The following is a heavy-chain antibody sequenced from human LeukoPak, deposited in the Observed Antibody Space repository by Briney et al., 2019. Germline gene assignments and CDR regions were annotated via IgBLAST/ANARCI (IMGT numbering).Heavy chain of an antibody. CDR3: ARDAYDFWSGYPQYYFDY. J-gene: IGHJ4*02. D-gene: IGHD3-3*01. V-gene: IGHV3-21*01. CDR2: ISSSSSYI. CDR1: GFTFSSYS. Sequence: GGSLRLSCAASGFTFSSYSMNWVRQAPGKGLEWVSSISSSSSYIYYADSVKGRFTISRDNAKNSLHLQMNSLRAEDTAVYYCARDAYDFWSGYPQYYFDYWGQGTLVTVSS.